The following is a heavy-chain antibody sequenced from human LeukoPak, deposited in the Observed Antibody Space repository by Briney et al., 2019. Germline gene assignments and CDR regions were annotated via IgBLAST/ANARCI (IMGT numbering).Heavy chain of an antibody. Sequence: ASVKVSCKAFRYTFVDYYIHWVRQAPGQGLEWMGWINPKTGGANYAQKFQGRVTMTRDTSISTAYMELSRLRFDDTAKYYSGRGGLISWGGGDTFDIWGQGPMVTVSS. V-gene: IGHV1-2*02. D-gene: IGHD3-16*01. CDR1: RYTFVDYY. CDR3: GRGGLISWGGGDTFDI. CDR2: INPKTGGA. J-gene: IGHJ3*02.